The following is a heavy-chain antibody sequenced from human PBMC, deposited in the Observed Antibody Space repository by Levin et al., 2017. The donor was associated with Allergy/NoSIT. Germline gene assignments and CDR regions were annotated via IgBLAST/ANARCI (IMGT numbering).Heavy chain of an antibody. CDR2: ISYDGSNK. Sequence: AGGSLRLSCAASGFTFSSYGMHWVRQAPGKGLEWVAVISYDGSNKYYADSVKGRFTISRDNSKNTLYLQMNSLRAEDTAVYYCAKDRPLRCSGGSCYFDYWGQGTLVTVSS. CDR1: GFTFSSYG. D-gene: IGHD2-15*01. J-gene: IGHJ4*02. V-gene: IGHV3-30*18. CDR3: AKDRPLRCSGGSCYFDY.